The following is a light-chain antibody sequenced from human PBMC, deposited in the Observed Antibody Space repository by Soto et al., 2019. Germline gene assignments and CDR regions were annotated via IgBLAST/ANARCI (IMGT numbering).Light chain of an antibody. Sequence: SLSASVLEKVTITCQASQDISNYLNWYQQKLGKAPKLLIYDASNLETGVPSRFSGSGSGTDFTFTISSLQPEDIATYYCQQYSHLITFAQGTRLEIK. CDR2: DAS. CDR1: QDISNY. CDR3: QQYSHLIT. J-gene: IGKJ5*01. V-gene: IGKV1-33*01.